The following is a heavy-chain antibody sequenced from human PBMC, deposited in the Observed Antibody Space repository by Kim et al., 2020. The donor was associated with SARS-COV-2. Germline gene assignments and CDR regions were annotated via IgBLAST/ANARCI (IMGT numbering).Heavy chain of an antibody. J-gene: IGHJ6*02. V-gene: IGHV3-33*01. CDR3: ARTPSYYYGMDV. CDR2: K. Sequence: KYCADSVKGRFTIARDNSKNTLYLQMNSLRAEYTAVYYCARTPSYYYGMDVWGQGTTVTVSS.